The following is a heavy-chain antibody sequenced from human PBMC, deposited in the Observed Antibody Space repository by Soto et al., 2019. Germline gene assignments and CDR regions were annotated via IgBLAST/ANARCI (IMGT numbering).Heavy chain of an antibody. CDR1: GFTFSVSA. Sequence: QLQLVESGGGVVQPGGSLRLSCVASGFTFSVSALHWVRQAPGKGLEWVAAISYEGVGKYYTDSVRARFTLSRDNSKSTVNLQMNSRRREDTAVYYCAIAGRFYDENNGRWIAYYGMYDWGQVTTVTVSS. V-gene: IGHV3-30*04. CDR2: ISYEGVGK. J-gene: IGHJ6*02. CDR3: AIAGRFYDENNGRWIAYYGMYD. D-gene: IGHD3-10*01.